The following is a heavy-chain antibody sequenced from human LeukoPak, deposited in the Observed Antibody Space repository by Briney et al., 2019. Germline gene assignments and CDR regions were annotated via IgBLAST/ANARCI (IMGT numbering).Heavy chain of an antibody. J-gene: IGHJ4*02. CDR3: ARELSGSYSKAYDY. Sequence: GESLKISCKGSGYSLTSYWISWVRQMPGKGLEWMGRIDPSDSYTNYSPSFQGHVTISADKSISTAYLQWSSLKASDTAMYYCARELSGSYSKAYDYWGQGTLVTVSS. D-gene: IGHD3-10*01. CDR1: GYSLTSYW. V-gene: IGHV5-10-1*01. CDR2: IDPSDSYT.